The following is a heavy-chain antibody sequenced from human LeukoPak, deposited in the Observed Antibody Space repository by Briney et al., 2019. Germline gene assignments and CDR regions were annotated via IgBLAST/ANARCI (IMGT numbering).Heavy chain of an antibody. J-gene: IGHJ4*02. V-gene: IGHV3-13*01. CDR3: ARGYYGSGSYLTAFDY. D-gene: IGHD3-10*01. CDR1: GITFGDYA. CDR2: IGTAGDT. Sequence: GGSLRLSCAASGITFGDYAMHWVRQAPGKGLEWVSAIGTAGDTYYPGSAKGRFTISRENAKNSLYLQMNSLRAGDTAVYYCARGYYGSGSYLTAFDYWGQGTLVTVSS.